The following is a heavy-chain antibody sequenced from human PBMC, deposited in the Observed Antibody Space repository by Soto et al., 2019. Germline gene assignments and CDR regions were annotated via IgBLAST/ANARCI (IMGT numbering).Heavy chain of an antibody. CDR3: ARDGTEYYGEYFDY. Sequence: GGSLRLSCTTSGFTFSDYYMSWIRQAPGKGLEWISYIGTRGSTKYYADSVRGRFTISRDNAKNSLYLQMNSLIADDTAVYYCARDGTEYYGEYFDYWGQGIPVTVSS. D-gene: IGHD4-17*01. CDR1: GFTFSDYY. V-gene: IGHV3-11*01. CDR2: IGTRGSTK. J-gene: IGHJ4*02.